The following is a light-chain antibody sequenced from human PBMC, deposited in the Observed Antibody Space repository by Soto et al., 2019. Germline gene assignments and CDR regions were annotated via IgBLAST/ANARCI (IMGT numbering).Light chain of an antibody. Sequence: EIVLTQSPGTLSLSPGERVTLSCRASQSVSSSYLAWYQQKPGQAPRLLIYCASSRATGIPDRFSGSGSGTDFTLTISRLEPEDLAVYYCQQYGSAPYTFGQGTTLEIK. V-gene: IGKV3-20*01. CDR3: QQYGSAPYT. CDR1: QSVSSSY. CDR2: CAS. J-gene: IGKJ2*01.